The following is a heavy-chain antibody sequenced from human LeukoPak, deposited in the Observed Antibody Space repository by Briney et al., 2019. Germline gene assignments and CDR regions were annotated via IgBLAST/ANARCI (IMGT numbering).Heavy chain of an antibody. Sequence: SETLSLTCAVHGGSFSGYYWTWIRQTPEKGLEWIGEMNPSGSANDNPCLKSRGTISVDTSNNQFSLKLSSVTAADTGVYYCARTPTTIPNLDAFDIWGQGTMVTVSS. CDR3: ARTPTTIPNLDAFDI. CDR1: GGSFSGYY. J-gene: IGHJ3*02. D-gene: IGHD4-11*01. V-gene: IGHV4-34*01. CDR2: MNPSGSA.